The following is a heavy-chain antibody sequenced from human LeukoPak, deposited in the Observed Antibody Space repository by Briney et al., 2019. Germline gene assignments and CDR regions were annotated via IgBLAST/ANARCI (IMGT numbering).Heavy chain of an antibody. CDR2: FDPEDGET. Sequence: GASVKVSCKVSGYTLTELSMHWVRQAPGKGLEWMGGFDPEDGETIYAQKFQGRVTMTEDTSTDTAYMELSSLRSEDTAVYYCVLSYGSGSYYNFWAFDIWGQGTMVTVSS. CDR3: VLSYGSGSYYNFWAFDI. D-gene: IGHD3-10*01. J-gene: IGHJ3*02. V-gene: IGHV1-24*01. CDR1: GYTLTELS.